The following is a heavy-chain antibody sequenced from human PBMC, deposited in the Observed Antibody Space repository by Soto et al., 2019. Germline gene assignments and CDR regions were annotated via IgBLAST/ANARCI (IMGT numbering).Heavy chain of an antibody. V-gene: IGHV1-3*01. J-gene: IGHJ4*02. CDR3: ARSRYCSSTSCPGAFDY. CDR2: INAGNGNT. Sequence: ASVKVSCKASGYTFTSYAMHCVRQAPGQRLEWMGWINAGNGNTKYSQKFQGRVTITRDTSASTAYMELSSLRSEDTAVYYCARSRYCSSTSCPGAFDYWGQGTLVTVSS. D-gene: IGHD2-2*01. CDR1: GYTFTSYA.